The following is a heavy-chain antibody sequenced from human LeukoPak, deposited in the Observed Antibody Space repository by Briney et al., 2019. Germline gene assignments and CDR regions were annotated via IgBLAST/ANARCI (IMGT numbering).Heavy chain of an antibody. D-gene: IGHD2-2*01. CDR3: ARDFLECSRASCLNWFDP. CDR1: GGSISSHV. J-gene: IGHJ5*02. V-gene: IGHV4-59*11. Sequence: SETLSLTCTVSGGSISSHVWTLIRQPPGKGLECICYIHYSGNTNYNPSLKSRVSILVDTSKNEFSLKLSSVTAADTAVYYCARDFLECSRASCLNWFDPWGQGTLVTVSS. CDR2: IHYSGNT.